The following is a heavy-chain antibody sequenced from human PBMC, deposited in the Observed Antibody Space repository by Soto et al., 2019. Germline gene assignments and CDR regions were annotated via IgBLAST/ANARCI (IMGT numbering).Heavy chain of an antibody. Sequence: GGSLRLSCAASGFTFSSYAMHWVRQAPGKGLEWVAVISYDGSNKYYADSVKGRFTISRDNSKNTLYLQMNSLRAEDTAVYYCARPRRYCSSTSCYFPHYYYYGMDVWGQGTTVTVS. D-gene: IGHD2-2*01. CDR3: ARPRRYCSSTSCYFPHYYYYGMDV. J-gene: IGHJ6*02. CDR1: GFTFSSYA. V-gene: IGHV3-30-3*01. CDR2: ISYDGSNK.